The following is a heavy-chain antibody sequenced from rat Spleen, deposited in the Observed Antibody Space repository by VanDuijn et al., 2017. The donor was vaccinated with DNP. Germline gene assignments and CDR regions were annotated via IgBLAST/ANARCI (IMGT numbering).Heavy chain of an antibody. D-gene: IGHD1-2*01. CDR1: GYTFTSYY. CDR3: ARDYTSYGFAY. J-gene: IGHJ3*01. CDR2: INTGSGGP. V-gene: IGHV1-43*01. Sequence: QVQLQQSGGELAKPGSSVKISCKASGYTFTSYYISWIKQTTGQGLEFIGYINTGSGGPNYNEKFKGKAKLTVDKSSTTAFMQLSSLTPDDSAVYYCARDYTSYGFAYWGQGTLVTVSS.